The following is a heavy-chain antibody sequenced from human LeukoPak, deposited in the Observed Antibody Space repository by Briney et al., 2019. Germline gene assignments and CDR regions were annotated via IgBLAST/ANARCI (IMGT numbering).Heavy chain of an antibody. CDR1: GGSISSSSYY. CDR2: IYYSGST. D-gene: IGHD1-14*01. J-gene: IGHJ2*01. CDR3: ARQGGLRTRTYWYFDP. Sequence: PSETLSLTCTVSGGSISSSSYYWGWIRQPPGKGLEWIGSIYYSGSTYYNPSLKSRVTISVDTSKNQFSLKLSSVTAADTAVYYCARQGGLRTRTYWYFDPWGRGTLVTVSS. V-gene: IGHV4-39*01.